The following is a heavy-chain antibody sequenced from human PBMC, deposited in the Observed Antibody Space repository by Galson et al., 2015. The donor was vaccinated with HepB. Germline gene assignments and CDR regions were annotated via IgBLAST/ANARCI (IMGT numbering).Heavy chain of an antibody. V-gene: IGHV3-7*03. CDR2: IKEDENAK. J-gene: IGHJ4*02. Sequence: SLRLSCAASGLTFRRYWMSWVRQAPGKGLEWVAIIKEDENAKDYVDSVKGRFTISRDNAKNSLYLQMSSLRGEDTAAYYCVTGEQGAWDYWGQGTLVIVSS. CDR3: VTGEQGAWDY. D-gene: IGHD1/OR15-1a*01. CDR1: GLTFRRYW.